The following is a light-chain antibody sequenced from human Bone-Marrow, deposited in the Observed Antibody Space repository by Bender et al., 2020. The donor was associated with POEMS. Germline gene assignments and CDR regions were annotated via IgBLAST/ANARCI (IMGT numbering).Light chain of an antibody. Sequence: SYELTQPPSVSVSPGQTVSITCSGDRLEKKYVCWYQQRPGQSPVVVIQQDRKRPSGIPERFSGSNSGNTATLTISGTQAMDEADYYCQARDGTTVVFGGGTKLIVL. J-gene: IGLJ2*01. CDR2: QDR. V-gene: IGLV3-1*01. CDR3: QARDGTTVV. CDR1: RLEKKY.